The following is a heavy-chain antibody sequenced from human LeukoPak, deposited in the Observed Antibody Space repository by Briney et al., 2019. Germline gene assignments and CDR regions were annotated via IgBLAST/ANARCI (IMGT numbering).Heavy chain of an antibody. D-gene: IGHD4-17*01. J-gene: IGHJ5*02. Sequence: SETLSLTCSVSGASVTMGSYYWAWIRQPPGKGLEWIGTFHFSGSTYYNPSLKSRVTISADTSKNSVSLMLRSVTAADTAVYYCARHYGPWGQGTLVTVSS. CDR3: ARHYGP. V-gene: IGHV4-39*01. CDR2: FHFSGST. CDR1: GASVTMGSYY.